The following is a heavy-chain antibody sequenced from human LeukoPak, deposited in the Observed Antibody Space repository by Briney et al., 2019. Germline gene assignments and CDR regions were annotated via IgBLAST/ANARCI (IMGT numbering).Heavy chain of an antibody. V-gene: IGHV3-66*01. J-gene: IGHJ4*02. D-gene: IGHD3-22*01. CDR1: GFTVSYNY. Sequence: GGSLRLSCAASGFTVSYNYMSWVRQAPGKGLEWVSVTYSGGTTLYADSVKGRFTISRDNAKNSLYLQMNSLRAEDTAVYYCARADYYETSGPFGYWGQGTLVIVSS. CDR3: ARADYYETSGPFGY. CDR2: TYSGGTT.